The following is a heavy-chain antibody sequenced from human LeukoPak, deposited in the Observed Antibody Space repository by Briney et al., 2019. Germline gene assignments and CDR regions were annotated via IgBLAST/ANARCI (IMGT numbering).Heavy chain of an antibody. CDR3: ATYYYDSSGYPFDY. J-gene: IGHJ4*02. Sequence: ASVTVSCKASGGTFSSYAISWVRQAPGQGLEWMGRIIPILGIANYAQKFQGRVTITADKSTSTAYMELSSLRFEDTAVYYCATYYYDSSGYPFDYWGQGTLVTVSS. V-gene: IGHV1-69*04. CDR2: IIPILGIA. D-gene: IGHD3-22*01. CDR1: GGTFSSYA.